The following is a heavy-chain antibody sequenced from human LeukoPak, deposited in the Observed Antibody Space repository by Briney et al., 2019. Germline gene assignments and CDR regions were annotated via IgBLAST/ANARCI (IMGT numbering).Heavy chain of an antibody. CDR3: ARADIAWNPAYY. Sequence: QSGGSLRLSCAASGFTFSSYWMTWVRQAPGKGLEWVANIKQAGTEKYYVDSVKGRFTISRDNAKNSLFLQMNSLRAEDTAVYFCARADIAWNPAYYWGQGTLAIVSS. V-gene: IGHV3-7*03. CDR1: GFTFSSYW. D-gene: IGHD1-1*01. J-gene: IGHJ4*02. CDR2: IKQAGTEK.